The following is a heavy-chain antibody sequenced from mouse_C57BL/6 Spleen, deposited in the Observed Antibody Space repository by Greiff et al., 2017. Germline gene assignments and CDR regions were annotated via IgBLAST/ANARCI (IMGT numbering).Heavy chain of an antibody. D-gene: IGHD1-1*01. CDR2: ISYSGST. Sequence: EVQLVESGPGLAKPSQTLSLTCSVTGYSITSDYWNWIRKFPGNKLEYMGYISYSGSTYYNPSLKSRISITRDTSKNQYYLQLNSVTTEDTATYYCARRITTVVARWYFDVWGTGTTVTVSS. CDR1: GYSITSDY. J-gene: IGHJ1*03. CDR3: ARRITTVVARWYFDV. V-gene: IGHV3-8*01.